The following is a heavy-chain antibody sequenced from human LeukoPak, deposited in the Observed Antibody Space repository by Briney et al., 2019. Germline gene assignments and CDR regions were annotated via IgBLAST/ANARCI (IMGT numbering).Heavy chain of an antibody. CDR3: AKGSSGYFFDL. CDR1: GFIFNNYG. J-gene: IGHJ4*02. Sequence: GGSLRLSRAASGFIFNNYGLVWVRQARGKGREGVSAISNDGGGKTYAHFVKGRFSVYRDNSKNTLFLQMNTLRAEDTALYYCAKGSSGYFFDLWGQGTLVTVSS. V-gene: IGHV3-23*01. D-gene: IGHD3-22*01. CDR2: ISNDGGGK.